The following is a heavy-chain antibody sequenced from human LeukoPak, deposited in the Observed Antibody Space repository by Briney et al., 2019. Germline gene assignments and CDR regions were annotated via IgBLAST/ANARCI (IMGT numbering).Heavy chain of an antibody. Sequence: ASVKVSYKASGYTFTGYYMRWVRQAPGQGLEWMGWINPNSANTGYAQKFQGRVTITRNTSISTAYMELNSLRSDDTAVYYCARARLVRGPVTPLNYFAYWGQGVLCTVSS. CDR3: ARARLVRGPVTPLNYFAY. J-gene: IGHJ4*02. CDR2: INPNSANT. CDR1: GYTFTGYY. D-gene: IGHD2-8*02. V-gene: IGHV1-8*03.